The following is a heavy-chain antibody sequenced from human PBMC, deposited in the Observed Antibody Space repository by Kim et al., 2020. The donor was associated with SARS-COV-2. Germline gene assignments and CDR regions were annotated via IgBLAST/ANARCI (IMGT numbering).Heavy chain of an antibody. Sequence: PSLTRRVTISVDTSNNQFSLKLSSGTAADPAVYYCARAGDCSSTSCHFDPWGQGTLVTVSS. D-gene: IGHD2-2*01. CDR3: ARAGDCSSTSCHFDP. J-gene: IGHJ5*02. V-gene: IGHV4-39*01.